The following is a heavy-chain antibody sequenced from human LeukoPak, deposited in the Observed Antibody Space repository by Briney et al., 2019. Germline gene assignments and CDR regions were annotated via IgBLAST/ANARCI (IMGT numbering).Heavy chain of an antibody. CDR2: INPNSGGT. Sequence: ASVKVSCKASGYTFTGYYMHWVRQAPGQGLEWMGWINPNSGGTNYAQKFQGRVTMTRDTSISTAYMELSRLRSDDTAVYYCARWGLEYSSSSESFDIWGQGTMVTVSS. V-gene: IGHV1-2*02. J-gene: IGHJ3*02. D-gene: IGHD6-6*01. CDR1: GYTFTGYY. CDR3: ARWGLEYSSSSESFDI.